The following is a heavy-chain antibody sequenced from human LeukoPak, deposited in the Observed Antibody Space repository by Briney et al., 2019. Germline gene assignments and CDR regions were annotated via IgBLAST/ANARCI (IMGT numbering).Heavy chain of an antibody. J-gene: IGHJ3*02. CDR3: ARESGSYYGDAFDI. V-gene: IGHV1-2*02. CDR1: GYTFTGYY. Sequence: ASVKVSCKASGYTFTGYYMHWVRQAPGQGLEWMGWINPNSGGTNYAQKFQGRVTMTRDTSISTAYMELSRLRSDDTAVYYCARESGSYYGDAFDIWGQGTMVTVSS. CDR2: INPNSGGT. D-gene: IGHD1-26*01.